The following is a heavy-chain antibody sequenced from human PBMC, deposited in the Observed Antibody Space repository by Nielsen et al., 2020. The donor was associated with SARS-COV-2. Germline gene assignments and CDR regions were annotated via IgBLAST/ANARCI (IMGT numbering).Heavy chain of an antibody. CDR2: ISYDGSNK. D-gene: IGHD3-10*01. V-gene: IGHV3-30*18. J-gene: IGHJ6*02. CDR1: GFTFSSYW. CDR3: ANTIWFGARGYGMDV. Sequence: GESLKISCAASGFTFSSYWMHWVRQAPGKGLVWVAVISYDGSNKYYADSVKGRFTISRDNSKNTLYLQMNSLRAEDTAVYYCANTIWFGARGYGMDVWGQGTTVTVSS.